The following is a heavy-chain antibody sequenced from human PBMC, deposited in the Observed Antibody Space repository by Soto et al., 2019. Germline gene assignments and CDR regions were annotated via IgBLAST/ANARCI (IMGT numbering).Heavy chain of an antibody. D-gene: IGHD1-7*01. CDR1: GFTFSSYG. CDR3: AKELELHSYYYFYMDV. V-gene: IGHV3-30*18. J-gene: IGHJ6*03. CDR2: ISYDGSYK. Sequence: PGGSLRLSCAAPGFTFSSYGMHWVRQAPGKGLEWVAVISYDGSYKYYADSVKGRFTISRDNSKSTLYLQMNSLRTEDTAVYYCAKELELHSYYYFYMDVWGKGTTVTVSS.